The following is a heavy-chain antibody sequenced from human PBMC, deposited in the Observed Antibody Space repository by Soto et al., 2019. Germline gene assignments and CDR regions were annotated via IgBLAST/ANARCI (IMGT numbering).Heavy chain of an antibody. Sequence: ASVKVSCKASGYTFTSYALHWVRQAPGHRLEWMGWINVGNGNTDYSQMFQGRVIITRDTSASTANMELSSLRSEDTAVYYCARGYYYGSGSYLLDYWGQGILVTVSS. CDR1: GYTFTSYA. CDR3: ARGYYYGSGSYLLDY. D-gene: IGHD3-10*01. J-gene: IGHJ4*02. V-gene: IGHV1-3*01. CDR2: INVGNGNT.